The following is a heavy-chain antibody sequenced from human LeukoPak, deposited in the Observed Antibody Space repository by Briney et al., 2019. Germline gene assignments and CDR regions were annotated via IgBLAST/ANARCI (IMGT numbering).Heavy chain of an antibody. Sequence: GVSLRLSCAASGFTFSSYWMHWVRQAPGKGLVWVSRIIRYGSRTTYADSVKGRFAISRDNAKNTLFLPMNSLSPEDTAVYYCARDRSIEDAFDIWGQGTLVTVPS. V-gene: IGHV3-74*03. CDR1: GFTFSSYW. D-gene: IGHD3-3*02. CDR2: IIRYGSRT. CDR3: ARDRSIEDAFDI. J-gene: IGHJ3*02.